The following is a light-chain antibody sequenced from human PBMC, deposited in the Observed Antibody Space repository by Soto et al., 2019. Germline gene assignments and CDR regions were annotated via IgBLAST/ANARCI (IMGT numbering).Light chain of an antibody. V-gene: IGKV3-15*01. CDR1: QNMSTN. J-gene: IGKJ5*01. CDR2: AAS. Sequence: IVVTQSPATLSVSQGERATLSCRTSQNMSTNLGLYQHKPGQAPRLLIHAASTRATGVPARFSGSGSGTKFTLPISSLQPEDFAVYYCQGYNRGPPITFGRGTRL. CDR3: QGYNRGPPIT.